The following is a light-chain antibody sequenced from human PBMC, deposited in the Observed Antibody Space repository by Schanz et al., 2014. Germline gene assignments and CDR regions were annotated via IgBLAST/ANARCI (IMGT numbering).Light chain of an antibody. Sequence: QSVLTQPPSASGTPGQRVSISCSGGRSNIGSNSVNWYQQLPGTAPKLVIYSNNRRPSGVPDRFSGSKSGTSASLAISGLQSEDEGHYYCAAWDDNLEGVFGGGTKLTVL. V-gene: IGLV1-44*01. J-gene: IGLJ3*02. CDR2: SNN. CDR3: AAWDDNLEGV. CDR1: RSNIGSNS.